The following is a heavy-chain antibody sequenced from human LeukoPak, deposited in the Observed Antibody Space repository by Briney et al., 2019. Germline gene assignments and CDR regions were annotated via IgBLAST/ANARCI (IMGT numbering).Heavy chain of an antibody. J-gene: IGHJ5*02. CDR1: GYTFTDYY. Sequence: ASVKVSCKVSGYTFTDYYMHWVQQAPRKGLEWMGLVDPEDGETIYAEKFQGRVTITADTSTDTAYMVLSSLRSEDTAVYYCATRLESMVVTPVGIPWGQGTLVTVSS. CDR3: ATRLESMVVTPVGIP. D-gene: IGHD4-23*01. V-gene: IGHV1-69-2*01. CDR2: VDPEDGET.